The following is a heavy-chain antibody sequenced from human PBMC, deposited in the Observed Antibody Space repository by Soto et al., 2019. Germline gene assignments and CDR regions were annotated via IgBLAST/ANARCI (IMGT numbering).Heavy chain of an antibody. CDR1: GFTFTRYS. J-gene: IGHJ4*02. CDR3: ARESEDLTSNFDY. Sequence: GGSLRLSWAASGFTFTRYSMNWVRQAPGKGLEWVSSISSTTNYIYYGDSMKGRFTISRDNAKNSLYLEMNSLRAEDTAVYYCARESEDLTSNFDYWGQGTPVTVSS. V-gene: IGHV3-21*06. CDR2: ISSTTNYI.